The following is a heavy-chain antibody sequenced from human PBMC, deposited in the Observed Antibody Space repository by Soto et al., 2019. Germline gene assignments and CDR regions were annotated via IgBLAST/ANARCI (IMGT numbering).Heavy chain of an antibody. CDR3: ARGPVGYCSGGSCYSGSYYYYYMDV. CDR2: IIPILGIA. V-gene: IGHV1-69*02. CDR1: GGTFSSYT. D-gene: IGHD2-15*01. Sequence: QVQLVQSGAEVKKPGSSVKVSCKASGGTFSSYTISWVRQAPGQGLEWMGRIIPILGIANYAEKFQVRVTITADNATSTADKERSSLRSEDTAVYYCARGPVGYCSGGSCYSGSYYYYYMDVWGKGTTVTVSS. J-gene: IGHJ6*03.